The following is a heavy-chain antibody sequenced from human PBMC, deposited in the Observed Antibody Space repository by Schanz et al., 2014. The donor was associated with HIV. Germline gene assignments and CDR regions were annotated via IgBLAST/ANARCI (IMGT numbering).Heavy chain of an antibody. CDR1: GYTFSDYD. Sequence: QVQLVQSGPEVKKPGASVRVSCETSGYTFSDYDINWVRQAPGQGLEWMGWVNPESGNTGMADKFLGRLGLTRFTSTGTAYMELDSLRSEGTAIYYCVRAASFHFDKEGYYRNWYFDFWGRGTLVAVSS. CDR3: VRAASFHFDKEGYYRNWYFDF. D-gene: IGHD1-26*01. V-gene: IGHV1-8*02. J-gene: IGHJ2*01. CDR2: VNPESGNT.